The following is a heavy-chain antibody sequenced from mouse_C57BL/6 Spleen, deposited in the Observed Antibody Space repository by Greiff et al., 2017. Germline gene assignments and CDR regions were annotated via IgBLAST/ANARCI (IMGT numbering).Heavy chain of an antibody. CDR3: ARDRSGPDAMDY. Sequence: EVKLVESGGGLVKPGGSLKLSCAASGFTFSSYAMSWVRQTPEKRLEWVATISDGGSYTYYPDNVKGRFTISRDNAKNNRDLQMSHLKSEDTAMYYCARDRSGPDAMDYWGQGTSVTVSS. J-gene: IGHJ4*01. CDR2: ISDGGSYT. CDR1: GFTFSSYA. D-gene: IGHD3-1*01. V-gene: IGHV5-4*01.